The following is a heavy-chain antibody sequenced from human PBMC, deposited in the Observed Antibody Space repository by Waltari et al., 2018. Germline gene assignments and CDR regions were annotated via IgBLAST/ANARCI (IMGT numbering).Heavy chain of an antibody. V-gene: IGHV3-7*04. D-gene: IGHD3-3*01. J-gene: IGHJ6*02. CDR2: IMKDGSTK. Sequence: EVQLVESGGGLVQPGASLRLSGVVCGFTFNNDWIAWVRQAPGRGLEWVANIMKDGSTKQYVGSVKGRFTISRDNAMNSVYLQLNSLRVEDTAVYYCARDRDFSTLDVWGQGTSVTVSS. CDR1: GFTFNNDW. CDR3: ARDRDFSTLDV.